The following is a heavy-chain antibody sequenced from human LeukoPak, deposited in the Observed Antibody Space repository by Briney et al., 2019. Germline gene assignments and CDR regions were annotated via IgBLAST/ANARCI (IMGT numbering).Heavy chain of an antibody. CDR2: IKSNSDGGTT. D-gene: IGHD3-16*02. V-gene: IGHV3-15*01. Sequence: GGSLRLSCAASGFSFNTAWMSWVRQAPGKGLEWVGRIKSNSDGGTTDYAAPVKGRFTISRDDSKDTLYLQMDSLKTDDTAVYYCTTDSSWELSLDYGGQGTLVTVSS. CDR1: GFSFNTAW. CDR3: TTDSSWELSLDY. J-gene: IGHJ4*02.